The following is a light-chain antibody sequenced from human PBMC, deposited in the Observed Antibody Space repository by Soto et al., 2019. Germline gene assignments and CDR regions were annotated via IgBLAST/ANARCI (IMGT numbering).Light chain of an antibody. CDR3: HQYGSAPAWT. Sequence: EIVLTQSPGTLSLFPGERATLSCRASQSISSSYLAWYQQKPGQAPRLLIYGASSRATGIPDRFSGAGPATDFTLTISRLEPEDFAVYYCHQYGSAPAWTFGQGTKVEI. V-gene: IGKV3-20*01. CDR2: GAS. CDR1: QSISSSY. J-gene: IGKJ1*01.